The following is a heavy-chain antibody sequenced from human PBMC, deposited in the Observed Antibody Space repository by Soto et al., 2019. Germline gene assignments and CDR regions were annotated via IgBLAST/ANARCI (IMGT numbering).Heavy chain of an antibody. CDR1: CFTLRAFW. CDR2: TGVEGRST. J-gene: IGHJ4*02. D-gene: IGHD6-19*01. Sequence: GGALRVSCGASCFTLRAFWMPWARKVPGKGLGGVPRTGVEGRSTTSADSVGGRLTISRNNAKNPFYLKMDLLRAENRAVYYCAGAPEQRPIDYWGRGSLAPAS. CDR3: AGAPEQRPIDY. V-gene: IGHV3-74*01.